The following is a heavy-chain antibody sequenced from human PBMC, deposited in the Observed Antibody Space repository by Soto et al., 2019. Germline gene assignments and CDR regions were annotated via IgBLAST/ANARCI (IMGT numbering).Heavy chain of an antibody. J-gene: IGHJ4*02. V-gene: IGHV4-34*01. Sequence: ASETLSLTCAVYGGSFSGYYWSWIRQPPGKGLEWIGEINHSGSTNYNPSLKSRVTISVDTSKNQFSLKLSSVTAADTAVYYCARERTYPSGGSCFDYWGQGTLVTVSS. CDR3: ARERTYPSGGSCFDY. D-gene: IGHD2-15*01. CDR1: GGSFSGYY. CDR2: INHSGST.